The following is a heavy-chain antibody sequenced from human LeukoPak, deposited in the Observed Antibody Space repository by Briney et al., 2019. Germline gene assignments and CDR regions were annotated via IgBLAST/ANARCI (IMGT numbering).Heavy chain of an antibody. Sequence: GGSLRLSCAASGFTFSTYAMTWLRQAPGKGLEWVSAISGSGGSTYYADSVKGRFTISRDNSKNTLYLQMNSLRAEDTAVYYCAKDSYCGGDCYTPDYWGQGTLVTVSS. CDR3: AKDSYCGGDCYTPDY. D-gene: IGHD2-21*02. CDR2: ISGSGGST. CDR1: GFTFSTYA. J-gene: IGHJ4*02. V-gene: IGHV3-23*01.